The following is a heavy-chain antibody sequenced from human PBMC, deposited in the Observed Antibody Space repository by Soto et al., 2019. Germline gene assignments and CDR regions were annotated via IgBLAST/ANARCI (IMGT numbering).Heavy chain of an antibody. CDR2: IRSKANSYAT. Sequence: GGSLRLSCAASGFTFSGSAMHWVRQASGKGLEWVGRIRSKANSYATAYAASVKGRFTISRDDSKNTAYLQMNSLKTEDTAVYYCTTGDYGYYYYYYMDVWGKGTTVTVSS. CDR1: GFTFSGSA. J-gene: IGHJ6*03. V-gene: IGHV3-73*01. D-gene: IGHD4-17*01. CDR3: TTGDYGYYYYYYMDV.